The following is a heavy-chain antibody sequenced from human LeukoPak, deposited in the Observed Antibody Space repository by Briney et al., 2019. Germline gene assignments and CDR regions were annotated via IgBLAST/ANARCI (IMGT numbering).Heavy chain of an antibody. CDR1: GFTFSSYG. CDR3: AKPAPRRLLRYFDWLLSHLYYFDY. V-gene: IGHV3-23*01. J-gene: IGHJ4*02. D-gene: IGHD3-9*01. Sequence: GGSLRLSCAASGFTFSSYGMSWVRQAPGKGLEWVSAISGSGGSTYYADSVKGRFTISRDNSKNTLYLQMNSLRAEDTAVYYCAKPAPRRLLRYFDWLLSHLYYFDYWGQGTLVTVSS. CDR2: ISGSGGST.